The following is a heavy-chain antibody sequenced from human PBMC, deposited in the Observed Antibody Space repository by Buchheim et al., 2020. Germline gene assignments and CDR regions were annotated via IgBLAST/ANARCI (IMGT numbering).Heavy chain of an antibody. CDR3: ARGDIAARLQF. Sequence: QVQLQQWGAGLLKPSETLSLTCAVYGDSFSGYYWSWIRQPPGKGLEWIGEIKHSGSTSYNPSLKSRVTISGDTSKNQFSLKLSSVTAADTAVYYCARGDIAARLQFWGQGTL. V-gene: IGHV4-34*01. CDR1: GDSFSGYY. CDR2: IKHSGST. D-gene: IGHD6-6*01. J-gene: IGHJ4*02.